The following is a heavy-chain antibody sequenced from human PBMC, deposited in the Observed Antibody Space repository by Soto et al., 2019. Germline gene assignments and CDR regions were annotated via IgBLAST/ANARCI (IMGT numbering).Heavy chain of an antibody. V-gene: IGHV4-34*01. CDR1: GGSFSGFY. CDR3: ARETSQNFYSHYGRDV. J-gene: IGHJ6*02. D-gene: IGHD2-15*01. Sequence: SETLSLTCAIYGGSFSGFYWSWIRQPPGKGLEWIGEINDSGTTNYNPSLKSRVTISADTSKTHFSLRLTSVAAADTAVYYCARETSQNFYSHYGRDVWVQWTTVTVSS. CDR2: INDSGTT.